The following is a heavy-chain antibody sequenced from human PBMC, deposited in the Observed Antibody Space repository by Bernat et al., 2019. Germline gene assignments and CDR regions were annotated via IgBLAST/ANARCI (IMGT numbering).Heavy chain of an antibody. CDR3: AGGSGSYSNWYFDL. CDR2: IYSGGST. CDR1: GFTVSSNY. J-gene: IGHJ2*01. D-gene: IGHD3-10*01. V-gene: IGHV3-53*01. Sequence: EVQLVESGGGLIQPGGSLRLSCAASGFTVSSNYMSWVRQAPGKGLEWVSVIYSGGSTYYADSGKGQFTISRNNSKNTLYLQMNSLRAEDTAVYYCAGGSGSYSNWYFDLWGRGTLVTVSS.